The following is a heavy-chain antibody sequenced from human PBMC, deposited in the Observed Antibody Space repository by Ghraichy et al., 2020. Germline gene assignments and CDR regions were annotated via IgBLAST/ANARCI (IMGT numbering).Heavy chain of an antibody. CDR3: ARDSRPRAAAGKSYYFDY. D-gene: IGHD6-13*01. CDR2: IYTTGST. Sequence: SLNISCSVSGDSISSGSHHWSWIRQPAGRELEWIGRIYTTGSTTYNPSLKSRVTMSVDTSTNQFSLKLSSVSAADTAVYYCARDSRPRAAAGKSYYFDYWGQGALVTVSS. V-gene: IGHV4-61*02. CDR1: GDSISSGSHH. J-gene: IGHJ4*02.